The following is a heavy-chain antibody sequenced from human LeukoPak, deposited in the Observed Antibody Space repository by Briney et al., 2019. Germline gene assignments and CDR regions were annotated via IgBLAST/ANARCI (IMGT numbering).Heavy chain of an antibody. V-gene: IGHV4-34*01. CDR2: INHSGST. J-gene: IGHJ4*02. D-gene: IGHD1-26*01. CDR3: ARDRHSGGYYVGGVGYFDY. Sequence: PSETLSLTCAAYGGSFSGYYWSWIRQPPGKGLEWIGEINHSGSTDYNPSLKSRVTISVDTSKNQFSLKLSSVTAADTAVYYCARDRHSGGYYVGGVGYFDYWGQGTLVTVSS. CDR1: GGSFSGYY.